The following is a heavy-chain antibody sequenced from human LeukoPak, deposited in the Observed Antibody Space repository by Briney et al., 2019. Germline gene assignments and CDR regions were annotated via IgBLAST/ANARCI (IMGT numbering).Heavy chain of an antibody. CDR2: ISGSGGST. J-gene: IGHJ4*02. CDR3: PKLFGYFDRRGLWFCYLDY. D-gene: IGHD3-9*01. CDR1: GFTFSSYA. Sequence: GGSLRLSCAASGFTFSSYAMSWVRQAPGKGLEWVSAISGSGGSTYYADSVKGRFTISRDNSKNTLYLQMNSLRAEDTAVYYWPKLFGYFDRRGLWFCYLDYWGRGPLFTSPQ. V-gene: IGHV3-23*01.